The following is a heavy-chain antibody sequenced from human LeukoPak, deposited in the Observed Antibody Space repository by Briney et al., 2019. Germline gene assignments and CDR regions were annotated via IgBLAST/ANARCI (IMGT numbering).Heavy chain of an antibody. V-gene: IGHV4-34*01. CDR3: ARNPGYGLPGLAY. D-gene: IGHD3/OR15-3a*01. CDR2: INHSGTT. Sequence: SETLSLTCAVYGGSFSGYYWSWIRQPPGKGLEWIGEINHSGTTNYNPSLKSRVTISVDTSKNQFSLKLSSVTAADTAVYYCARNPGYGLPGLAYWGQGTLVTVSS. CDR1: GGSFSGYY. J-gene: IGHJ4*02.